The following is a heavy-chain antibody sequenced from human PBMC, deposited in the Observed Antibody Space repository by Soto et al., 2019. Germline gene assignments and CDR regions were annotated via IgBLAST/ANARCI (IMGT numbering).Heavy chain of an antibody. CDR3: AKTHSSGWPRSDY. Sequence: PGKGLEWVSAISGSGGSTYYADSVKGRFTISRDNSKNTLYLQMNSLRAEDTVVYYCAKTHSSGWPRSDYLGQGSLDTVTS. D-gene: IGHD6-19*01. CDR2: ISGSGGST. J-gene: IGHJ4*02. V-gene: IGHV3-23*01.